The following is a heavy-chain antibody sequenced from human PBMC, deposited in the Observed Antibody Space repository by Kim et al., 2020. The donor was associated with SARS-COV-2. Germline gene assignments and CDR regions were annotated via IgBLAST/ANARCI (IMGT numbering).Heavy chain of an antibody. V-gene: IGHV3-9*01. CDR3: AKAKIGYSSTILDY. D-gene: IGHD6-19*01. CDR1: GFTFDDYA. Sequence: GGSLRLSCAASGFTFDDYAMHWVRQAPGKGLEWVSGISWNSGSIGYADSVKGRFTISRDNAKNSLYLQMNSLRAEDTALYYCAKAKIGYSSTILDYWGQG. CDR2: ISWNSGSI. J-gene: IGHJ4*02.